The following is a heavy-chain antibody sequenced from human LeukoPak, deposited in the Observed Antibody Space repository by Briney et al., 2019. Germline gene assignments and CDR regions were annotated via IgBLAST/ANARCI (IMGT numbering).Heavy chain of an antibody. CDR2: IYYSGST. D-gene: IGHD3-10*01. J-gene: IGHJ6*03. CDR1: GGSISSYY. CDR3: ARDGMVRGVIEPYYYYYMDV. V-gene: IGHV4-59*01. Sequence: SETLSLTCTVPGGSISSYYWSWIRQPPGKGLEWIGYIYYSGSTNYNPSLKSRVTISVDTSKNQFSLKLSSVTAADTAVYYCARDGMVRGVIEPYYYYYMDVWGKGTTVTISS.